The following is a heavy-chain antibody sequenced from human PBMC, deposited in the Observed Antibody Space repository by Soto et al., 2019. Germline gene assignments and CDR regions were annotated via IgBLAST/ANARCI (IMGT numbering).Heavy chain of an antibody. V-gene: IGHV3-30*01. Sequence: GSLRLSCSVSGFDFSRHHMHWVRQAPGKGLHWVAILSSDGTYTNYADSVKGRFTISRDNSKNTLYLHMNSLRFDDAALYYCARDWTGYVSAYFPAYWGQGTLVTVSS. CDR1: GFDFSRHH. J-gene: IGHJ4*02. CDR2: LSSDGTYT. CDR3: ARDWTGYVSAYFPAY. D-gene: IGHD5-12*01.